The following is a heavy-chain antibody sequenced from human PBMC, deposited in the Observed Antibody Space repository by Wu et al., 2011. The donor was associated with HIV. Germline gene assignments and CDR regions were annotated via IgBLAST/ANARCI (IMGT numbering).Heavy chain of an antibody. D-gene: IGHD1-26*01. Sequence: EVQLVQSGAEMKKPGATVKISCKVSGYSFTDYYIHWVQQAPGKGLEWMGLVDPEAGQAIYAEKFQGRVTITADTSIDTAYLDLSSLTSEDTAVYFCATISRHGASDFLFYYMDVWGKGTSVTVSS. J-gene: IGHJ6*03. CDR2: VDPEAGQA. CDR1: GYSFTDYY. V-gene: IGHV1-69-2*01. CDR3: ATISRHGASDFLFYYMDV.